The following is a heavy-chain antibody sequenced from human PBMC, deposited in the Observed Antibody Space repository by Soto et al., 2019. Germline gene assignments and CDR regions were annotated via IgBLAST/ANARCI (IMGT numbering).Heavy chain of an antibody. CDR3: ARGSPNRSGSTLDY. Sequence: QVQLVQSGAEEKKPGASMKVSCRASGYTFPNYAMHWVRQAPGQSLEWMGWIRADNDNTEYSQRFKGRITITRGTSASTAYMELRSLRSEDTAVFYCARGSPNRSGSTLDYWGQGTLVTVSS. CDR1: GYTFPNYA. J-gene: IGHJ4*02. V-gene: IGHV1-3*05. D-gene: IGHD3-22*01. CDR2: IRADNDNT.